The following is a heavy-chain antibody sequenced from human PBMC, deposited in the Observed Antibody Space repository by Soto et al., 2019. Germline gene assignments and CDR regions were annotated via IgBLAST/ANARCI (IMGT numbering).Heavy chain of an antibody. CDR2: IIPIFGTA. J-gene: IGHJ6*02. Sequence: SVKVSCKASGGTFSSYAISWVRQAPGQGLEWMGGIIPIFGTANYAQKFQGRVTITADESTSTAYMELSSLRSEDTAVYYCAIEVGGNSSGWPDYYYYGMDDWGQGTTVTVSS. D-gene: IGHD6-19*01. V-gene: IGHV1-69*13. CDR1: GGTFSSYA. CDR3: AIEVGGNSSGWPDYYYYGMDD.